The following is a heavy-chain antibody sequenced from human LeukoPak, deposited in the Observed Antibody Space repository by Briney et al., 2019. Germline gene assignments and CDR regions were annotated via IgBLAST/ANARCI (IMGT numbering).Heavy chain of an antibody. CDR1: GFTFTSYA. D-gene: IGHD3-10*01. CDR3: ARAKPKNMVRGLIRSRESRYYFDY. J-gene: IGHJ4*02. Sequence: PGRSLRLSCAASGFTFTSYAMRWVRQAPGKGLEWVAVICYDGGNKYYADSVKGRFTISRDNSKNTLYLQMNSLRAEDTAVYYCARAKPKNMVRGLIRSRESRYYFDYWGQGTLVTVSS. CDR2: ICYDGGNK. V-gene: IGHV3-30*04.